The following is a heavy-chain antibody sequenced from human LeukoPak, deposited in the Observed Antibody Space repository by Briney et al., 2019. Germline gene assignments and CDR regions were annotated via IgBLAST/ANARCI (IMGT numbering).Heavy chain of an antibody. Sequence: SETLSLTCTVSGDSISGYYWSWIRRPPGKGLEWIGYIYYSGSTNYNPSLKSRVTISVDTSKNQFSLKLSSVTAADTAVYYCARFPPGFLKNYFDYWGQGTLVTVSS. J-gene: IGHJ4*02. D-gene: IGHD1-14*01. CDR2: IYYSGST. V-gene: IGHV4-59*08. CDR3: ARFPPGFLKNYFDY. CDR1: GDSISGYY.